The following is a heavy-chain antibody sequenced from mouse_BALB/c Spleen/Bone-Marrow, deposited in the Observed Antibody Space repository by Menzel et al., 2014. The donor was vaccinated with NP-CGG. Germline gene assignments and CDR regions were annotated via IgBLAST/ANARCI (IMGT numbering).Heavy chain of an antibody. V-gene: IGHV1S132*01. Sequence: QVQLQQSGAELVKPGASVKLSCKTSGYTFTNYWIQWVKQRPGQGLGWIGEIFPGTGTTYYNEKFKGKATLTIDTSSSTAYMQLSNLTSEDSAVYFCARHYYGSSDAMDYWGQGTSVTVSS. J-gene: IGHJ4*01. CDR2: IFPGTGTT. CDR1: GYTFTNYW. CDR3: ARHYYGSSDAMDY. D-gene: IGHD1-1*01.